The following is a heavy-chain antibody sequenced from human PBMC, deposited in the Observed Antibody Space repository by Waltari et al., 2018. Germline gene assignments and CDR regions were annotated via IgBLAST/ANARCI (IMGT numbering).Heavy chain of an antibody. CDR3: ARDRGSYYRGYFDY. CDR1: GGTFSSYA. CDR2: IIPIFGTA. D-gene: IGHD1-26*01. V-gene: IGHV1-69*06. Sequence: KASGGTFSSYAISWVRQAPGQGLEWMGRIIPIFGTANYAQKFQGRVTITADKSTSTAYMELSSLRSEDTAVYYCARDRGSYYRGYFDYWGQGTLVTVSS. J-gene: IGHJ4*02.